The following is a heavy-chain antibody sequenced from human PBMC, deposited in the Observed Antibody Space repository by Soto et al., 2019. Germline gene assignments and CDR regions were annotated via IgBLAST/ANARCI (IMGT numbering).Heavy chain of an antibody. CDR3: AREPPTMDV. V-gene: IGHV1-18*01. CDR2: IRAYNGNT. J-gene: IGHJ6*02. CDR1: GYTFTSYG. Sequence: QVQLVQSGAEVKKPGASVKVSCKASGYTFTSYGISWVRQDPGQGLEWMGWIRAYNGNTNYAQKLQGRVTMTTDTSTSPAHMELRSLRSDVTAGYYRAREPPTMDVWGQGTTVTVSS.